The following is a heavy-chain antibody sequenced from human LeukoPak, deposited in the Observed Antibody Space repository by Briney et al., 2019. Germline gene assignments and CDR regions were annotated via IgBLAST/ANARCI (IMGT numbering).Heavy chain of an antibody. CDR2: VYYSGSA. V-gene: IGHV4-30-4*01. CDR3: ARGPGIAAPLLGD. Sequence: SETLSLTCTVSGGSISSGDYYWSWIRQPPGKGLEWIGYVYYSGSAYYNPSLKSRVTISVDTSKNQFSLKLSSVTAADTAVYYCARGPGIAAPLLGDWGQGTLVTVSS. J-gene: IGHJ4*02. CDR1: GGSISSGDYY. D-gene: IGHD6-13*01.